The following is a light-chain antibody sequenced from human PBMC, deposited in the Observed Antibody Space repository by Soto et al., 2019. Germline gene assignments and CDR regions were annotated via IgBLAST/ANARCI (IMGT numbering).Light chain of an antibody. CDR2: TNN. V-gene: IGLV1-44*01. Sequence: QSVLTQPPSASGTPGQGVTISCSGSNSNIGTNTVNWYQQLPGTAPKALIHTNNQRPSGVPDRFSGSKSGTSASLAISGLQCEDEAHYYCAAWDDSLTALVFGGGTKLTVL. CDR3: AAWDDSLTALV. CDR1: NSNIGTNT. J-gene: IGLJ2*01.